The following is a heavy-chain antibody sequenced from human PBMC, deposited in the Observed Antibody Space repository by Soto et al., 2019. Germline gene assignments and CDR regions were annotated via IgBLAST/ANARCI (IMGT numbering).Heavy chain of an antibody. V-gene: IGHV1-8*02. CDR1: GYDFTAYD. CDR2: MNPINGAT. J-gene: IGHJ6*02. D-gene: IGHD6-13*01. CDR3: GRGPSPRAPAGGTPYYYAMDV. Sequence: ASVKVSCKASGYDFTAYDINWVRQASGQGLEWMGWMNPINGATGSARRFQGRVSMTRNTATGTAYLELTSLRSDDSAVYYCGRGPSPRAPAGGTPYYYAMDVWGQGATVTVSS.